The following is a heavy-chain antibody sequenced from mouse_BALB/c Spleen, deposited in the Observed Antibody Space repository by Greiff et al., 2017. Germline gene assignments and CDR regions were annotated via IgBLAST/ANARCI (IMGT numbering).Heavy chain of an antibody. CDR3: ARDSYYGSSSYYFDD. CDR1: GFTFSSFG. V-gene: IGHV5-17*02. Sequence: EVKLVESGGGLVQPGGSRKLSCAASGFTFSSFGMHWVRQAPEKGLEWVAYISSGSSTIYYADTVKGRFTISRDNPKNTLFLQMTSLRSEDTAMYYCARDSYYGSSSYYFDDWGQGTTLTVSS. D-gene: IGHD1-1*01. CDR2: ISSGSSTI. J-gene: IGHJ2*01.